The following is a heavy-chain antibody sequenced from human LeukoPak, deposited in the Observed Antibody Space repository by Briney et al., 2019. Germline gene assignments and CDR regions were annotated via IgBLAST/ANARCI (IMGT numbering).Heavy chain of an antibody. CDR3: ARDYGEGGYYFDY. Sequence: GSLRLPCAASGFTFSTYWMHWVRQAPGKGLVWLSRISSGGSSTNYADSVKGRFTISRDNAKNTLYLQMNSLRAEDTAVYYCARDYGEGGYYFDYWGQGTLVTVSS. J-gene: IGHJ4*02. CDR1: GFTFSTYW. CDR2: ISSGGSST. D-gene: IGHD4-17*01. V-gene: IGHV3-74*01.